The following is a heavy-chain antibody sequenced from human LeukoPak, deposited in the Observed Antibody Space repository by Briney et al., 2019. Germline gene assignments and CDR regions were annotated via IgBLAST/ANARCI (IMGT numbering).Heavy chain of an antibody. CDR1: GYTFTGYY. Sequence: ASVKVSCKASGYTFTGYYMHWVRQAPGQGLEWMGWINPNSGGTNYAQKFQGRVTMTRDTSISTAYMELSRLRSDDTAVYNCARDSWEDALNRFDPWGQGTLVTVSS. D-gene: IGHD1-26*01. V-gene: IGHV1-2*02. CDR3: ARDSWEDALNRFDP. J-gene: IGHJ5*02. CDR2: INPNSGGT.